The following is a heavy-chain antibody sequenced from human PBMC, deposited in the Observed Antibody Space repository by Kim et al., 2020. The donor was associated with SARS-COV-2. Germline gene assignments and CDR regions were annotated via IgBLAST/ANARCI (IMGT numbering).Heavy chain of an antibody. CDR3: ARRRDGYKNKWEGGMDV. D-gene: IGHD5-12*01. J-gene: IGHJ6*02. Sequence: GESLKISCKGSGYSFNSHWIGWVRQMPGKGLEWMGIVYPGDSDTTYSPSFQGQVTISADKSISTAYLQWSSLKASDTAMYYCARRRDGYKNKWEGGMDVWGQGTTVTVSS. CDR1: GYSFNSHW. V-gene: IGHV5-51*01. CDR2: VYPGDSDT.